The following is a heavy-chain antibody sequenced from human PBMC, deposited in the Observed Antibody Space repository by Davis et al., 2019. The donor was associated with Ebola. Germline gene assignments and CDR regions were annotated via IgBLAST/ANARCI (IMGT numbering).Heavy chain of an antibody. CDR2: ISSSSSYI. CDR1: GFTFSSYS. J-gene: IGHJ6*04. V-gene: IGHV3-21*01. D-gene: IGHD3-10*01. Sequence: GESLKISCAASGFTFSSYSMNWVRQAPGKGLEWVSSISSSSSYIYYADPVKGRFTISRDNAKNSLYLQMNSLGAEDTAVYYCARDLGRFGELLTSNYYYYYGMDVWGKGTTVTVSS. CDR3: ARDLGRFGELLTSNYYYYYGMDV.